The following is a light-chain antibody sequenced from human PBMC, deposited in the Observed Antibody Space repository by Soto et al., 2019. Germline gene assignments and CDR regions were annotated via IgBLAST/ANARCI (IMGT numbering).Light chain of an antibody. CDR2: GAS. CDR3: QQLQRTPFT. V-gene: IGKV1-9*01. Sequence: QLTQSPSSLSASVGDGVTITCRASQDVSRDLAWYQQKAGKAPKLLIYGASTLQSGVPSRFSGFGSGTEFTLTISSLQPEDFATYHCQQLQRTPFTFGPGTTVDV. J-gene: IGKJ3*01. CDR1: QDVSRD.